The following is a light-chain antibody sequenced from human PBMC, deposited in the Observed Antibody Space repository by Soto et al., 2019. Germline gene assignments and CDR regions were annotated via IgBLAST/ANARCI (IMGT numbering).Light chain of an antibody. CDR3: QQYGSSPGT. V-gene: IGKV3-20*01. CDR2: DTS. Sequence: WYQHKPGQTPRLLIYDTSTRATGVPDRFSGSGSGTDFALTISRVEPEDFAIYFCQQYGSSPGTFGQGTKVDIK. J-gene: IGKJ1*01.